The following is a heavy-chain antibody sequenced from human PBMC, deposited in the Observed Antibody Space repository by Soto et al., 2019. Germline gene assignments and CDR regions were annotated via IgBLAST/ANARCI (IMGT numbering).Heavy chain of an antibody. CDR3: ATDLHYYDSSRYYIPD. CDR2: FDPEDGET. D-gene: IGHD3-22*01. Sequence: ASVKVSCKVSGYTLTELSMHWVRQAPGKGLEWMGGFDPEDGETIYAQKFQGRVTMTEDTSTDTAYMELSSLRSEDTSVYYCATDLHYYDSSRYYIPDWGQGTLVTVSS. CDR1: GYTLTELS. J-gene: IGHJ4*02. V-gene: IGHV1-24*01.